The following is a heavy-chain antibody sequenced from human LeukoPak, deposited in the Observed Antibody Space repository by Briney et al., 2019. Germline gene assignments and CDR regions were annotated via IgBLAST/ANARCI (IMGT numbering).Heavy chain of an antibody. J-gene: IGHJ4*02. Sequence: GGSLRISCAASGFTFSNAWLTWVRQAPGKGLEWVAYIKSKTDGGTTDYAAPVKGRFTTSRDDSEKTLYLQMNSLKTEDTAVYYCTTGNYGAYDYWGQGTLVTVSS. CDR2: IKSKTDGGTT. CDR1: GFTFSNAW. V-gene: IGHV3-15*01. CDR3: TTGNYGAYDY. D-gene: IGHD4-17*01.